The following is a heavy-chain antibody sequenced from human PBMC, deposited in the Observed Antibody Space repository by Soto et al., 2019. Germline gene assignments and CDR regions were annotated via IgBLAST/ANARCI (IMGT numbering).Heavy chain of an antibody. CDR1: GYTFTSYD. CDR2: MNPNSGNT. D-gene: IGHD5-18*01. CDR3: ARGQGLLYYYYYGMDV. J-gene: IGHJ6*02. V-gene: IGHV1-8*01. Sequence: GASVKVSCKASGYTFTSYDINWVRQATGQGLEWMGWMNPNSGNTGYAQKFQGRVTMTRNTSISTAYMELSSLRSEDTAVYYCARGQGLLYYYYYGMDVWGQGTTVTV.